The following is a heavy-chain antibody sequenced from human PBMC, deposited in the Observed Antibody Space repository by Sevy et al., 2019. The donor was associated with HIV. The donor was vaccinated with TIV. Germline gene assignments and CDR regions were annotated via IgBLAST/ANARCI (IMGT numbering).Heavy chain of an antibody. CDR3: ARSPQQYHTFDFDY. CDR2: IIPIFGTA. Sequence: ASVKVSCKASGGTFSSYAISWVRQAPGQGLEWMGGIIPIFGTANYAQKFQGRVTITADESTSTAYMELSSLRSEDTAVYYCARSPQQYHTFDFDYWGQGTLVTVSS. CDR1: GGTFSSYA. J-gene: IGHJ4*02. D-gene: IGHD2-2*01. V-gene: IGHV1-69*13.